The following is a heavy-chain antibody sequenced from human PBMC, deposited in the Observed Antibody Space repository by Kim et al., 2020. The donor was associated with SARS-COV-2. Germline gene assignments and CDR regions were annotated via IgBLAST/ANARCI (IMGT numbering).Heavy chain of an antibody. D-gene: IGHD6-19*01. CDR3: ASRYSSGWYGGWFDP. J-gene: IGHJ5*02. CDR2: IYYSGST. V-gene: IGHV4-61*01. Sequence: SETLSLTCTVSGGSVSSGSYYWSWIRQPPGKGLEWIGYIYYSGSTNYNPSLKSRVTISVDTSKNQFSLKLSSVTAADTAVYYCASRYSSGWYGGWFDPWGQGTLVTVSS. CDR1: GGSVSSGSYY.